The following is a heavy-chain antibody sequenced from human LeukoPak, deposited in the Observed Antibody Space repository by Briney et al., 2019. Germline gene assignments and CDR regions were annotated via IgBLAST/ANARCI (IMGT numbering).Heavy chain of an antibody. CDR3: ARAYYYGSGSVPNDY. J-gene: IGHJ4*02. V-gene: IGHV1-69*06. D-gene: IGHD3-10*01. CDR1: GGTFSSYA. Sequence: ASVKVSCKASGGTFSSYAISWVRQAPGQGLEWMGGIIPIFGTANYAQKFQGRVTITADKSTSTAYMELSSLRSDDTAVYYCARAYYYGSGSVPNDYWGQGTLVTVSS. CDR2: IIPIFGTA.